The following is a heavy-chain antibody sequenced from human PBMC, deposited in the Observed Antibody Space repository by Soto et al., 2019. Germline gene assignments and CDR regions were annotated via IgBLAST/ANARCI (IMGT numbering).Heavy chain of an antibody. Sequence: QVQLQESGPGLVKPSETLSLTCTVSGGSISSYYWSCIRQPPGKGLEWIGYIYYSGSTNYNPSLKGRVTISVDTSKNHFSLKLSSVTAADTAVYYCARLGGDDSGYEGRSCGPYFDYWGQGTLVTVSS. J-gene: IGHJ4*02. CDR2: IYYSGST. CDR1: GGSISSYY. V-gene: IGHV4-59*01. D-gene: IGHD5-12*01. CDR3: ARLGGDDSGYEGRSCGPYFDY.